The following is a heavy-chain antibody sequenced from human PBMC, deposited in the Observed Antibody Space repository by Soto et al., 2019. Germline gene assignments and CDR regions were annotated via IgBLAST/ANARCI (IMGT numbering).Heavy chain of an antibody. CDR2: IGTHNGNT. V-gene: IGHV1-18*01. CDR3: VRVGSGASYGPFDI. Sequence: ASVKVSCKASRYTFTSYGLSWVRQAPGQGLEWMGWIGTHNGNTNYAQKLQDRVTMATDTSTTTAYLDLRSLRSDDTAVYYCVRVGSGASYGPFDIWGQGTVVTVSS. CDR1: RYTFTSYG. D-gene: IGHD2-15*01. J-gene: IGHJ3*02.